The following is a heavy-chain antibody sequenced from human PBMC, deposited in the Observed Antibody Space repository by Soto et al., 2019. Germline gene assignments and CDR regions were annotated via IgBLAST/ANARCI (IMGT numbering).Heavy chain of an antibody. Sequence: GGSLRLSCAASGFTFASYAMNWVRQAPGKGLEWVSALSASGGSTYYADSVRGRFTISRDNSKNTLYLQMNSLRAEDTAVYYCAKVAVPGYSSGWHAFDIWGQGTMVTVSS. J-gene: IGHJ3*02. CDR1: GFTFASYA. CDR3: AKVAVPGYSSGWHAFDI. D-gene: IGHD6-19*01. CDR2: LSASGGST. V-gene: IGHV3-23*01.